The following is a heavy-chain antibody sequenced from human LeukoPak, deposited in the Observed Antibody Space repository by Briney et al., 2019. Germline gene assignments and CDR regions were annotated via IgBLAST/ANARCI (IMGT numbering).Heavy chain of an antibody. D-gene: IGHD6-13*01. V-gene: IGHV1-18*01. Sequence: ASVKVSCKASGGTFSSYAISWVRQAPGQGLEWMGWISAYNGNTNYAQKLQGRVTMTTDTSTSTAYMELRSLRSDDTAVYYCARGLGRSSSYWYFDLWGRGTLVTVSS. CDR1: GGTFSSYA. CDR2: ISAYNGNT. J-gene: IGHJ2*01. CDR3: ARGLGRSSSYWYFDL.